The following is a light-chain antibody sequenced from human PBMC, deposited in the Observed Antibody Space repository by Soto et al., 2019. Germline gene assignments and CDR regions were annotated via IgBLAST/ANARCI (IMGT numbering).Light chain of an antibody. Sequence: QAVVTQPPSASASLGASVTRTCTLSSGYSNYKVDWYQQRPGKGPRFVMRVGTGGIVGSKGDGIPDRFSVLGSGLNRYLTIKNIQAEDENYYRCGAEHASMSNLIYVFGTGTKLTVL. CDR3: GAEHASMSNLIYV. CDR2: VGTGGIVG. V-gene: IGLV9-49*01. CDR1: SGYSNYK. J-gene: IGLJ1*01.